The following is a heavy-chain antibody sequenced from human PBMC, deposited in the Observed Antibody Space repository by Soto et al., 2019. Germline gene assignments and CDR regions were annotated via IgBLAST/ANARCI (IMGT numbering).Heavy chain of an antibody. CDR3: ANLQSIFMIVVVITADEESPDAFDF. V-gene: IGHV3-23*01. CDR1: GFTFIDYW. J-gene: IGHJ3*01. CDR2: ISGSGGST. Sequence: GGSLRLSCAASGFTFIDYWMHWVRQAPGKGLEWVSAISGSGGSTYYADSVKGRFTISRDNSKNTLYLQMNSLRADDTAVYYCANLQSIFMIVVVITADEESPDAFDFLGQGTMVTVSS. D-gene: IGHD3-22*01.